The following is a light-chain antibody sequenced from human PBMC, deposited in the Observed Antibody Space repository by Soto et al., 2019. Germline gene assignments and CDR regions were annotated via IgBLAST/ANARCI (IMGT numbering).Light chain of an antibody. Sequence: DIPLTQSPSFLSASVGARVIITCRASQGISSNVAWYQQKPGKAPKLLIYTASTLEGGGPSRFSGSGSGTEFTLTIRSLQPEDLATYYCQQLNGYPLTCGGGTKVEIK. CDR2: TAS. J-gene: IGKJ4*01. V-gene: IGKV1-9*01. CDR3: QQLNGYPLT. CDR1: QGISSN.